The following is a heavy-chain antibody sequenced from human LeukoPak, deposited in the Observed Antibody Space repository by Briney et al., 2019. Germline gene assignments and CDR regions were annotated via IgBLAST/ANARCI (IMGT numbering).Heavy chain of an antibody. CDR2: INQDGSET. Sequence: QPGGSLRLSCAASGFTFGNYWMSWVRQAPGKGLEGVAYINQDGSETHYVDSVKGRFTIFRANAKNSLYLQMNSLTAEDTAVYYCARRDRAAAGYYYSYYYMGVWGKGTTVTVSS. CDR1: GFTFGNYW. J-gene: IGHJ6*03. D-gene: IGHD6-13*01. CDR3: ARRDRAAAGYYYSYYYMGV. V-gene: IGHV3-7*01.